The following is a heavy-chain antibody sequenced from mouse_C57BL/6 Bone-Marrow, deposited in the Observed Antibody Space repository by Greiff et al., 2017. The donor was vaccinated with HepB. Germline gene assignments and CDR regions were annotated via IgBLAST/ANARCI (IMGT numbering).Heavy chain of an antibody. CDR2: IWSGGST. D-gene: IGHD1-1*01. V-gene: IGHV2-2*01. J-gene: IGHJ2*01. CDR1: GFSLTSYG. CDR3: ARNPSYYYGSMYYFDY. Sequence: VKLMESGPGLVQPSQSLSITCTVSGFSLTSYGVHWVRQSPGKGLEWLGVIWSGGSTDYNAAFISRLSISKDNSKSQVFFKMNSLQADDTAIYYCARNPSYYYGSMYYFDYWGQGTTLTVSS.